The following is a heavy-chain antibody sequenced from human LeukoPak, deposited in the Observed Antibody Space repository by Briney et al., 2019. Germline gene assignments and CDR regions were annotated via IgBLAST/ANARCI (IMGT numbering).Heavy chain of an antibody. CDR3: ATIIYYGINSFDY. CDR2: FDPEDGEA. J-gene: IGHJ4*02. CDR1: GYTLTELS. D-gene: IGHD3-10*01. Sequence: ASVKVSCKVSGYTLTELSMHWVRQAPGKGLEWMGGFDPEDGEAIYAQKFQGRVTMTEDTSTDTAYMELSSLRSEDTAVYYCATIIYYGINSFDYWGQGTLVTVSS. V-gene: IGHV1-24*01.